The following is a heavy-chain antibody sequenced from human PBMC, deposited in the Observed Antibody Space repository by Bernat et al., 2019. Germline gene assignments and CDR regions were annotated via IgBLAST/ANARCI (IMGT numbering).Heavy chain of an antibody. CDR2: ISSSGNTI. Sequence: EVQLVESGGGLVQPGGSLRLSCAASGFTFSSYEMNWVRQAPGKGLEWVSSISSSGNTIYYSDSVKGKFTIYRDNAKNSLYLQMDSVRAEDTAVYYCARETVVAATRIQTLDYWGQGTLVTVSA. V-gene: IGHV3-48*03. CDR3: ARETVVAATRIQTLDY. J-gene: IGHJ4*02. D-gene: IGHD2-15*01. CDR1: GFTFSSYE.